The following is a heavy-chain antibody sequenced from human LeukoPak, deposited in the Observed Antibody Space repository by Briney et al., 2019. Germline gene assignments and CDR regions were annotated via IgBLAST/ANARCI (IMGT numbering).Heavy chain of an antibody. Sequence: ASVKVSCKASGFTFHTSAMQWVRQARGQRLEWIGWIVLGSGNTVYSHKFHDRVIITRDMSTSTVYMELDSLGSEDTAVYYCAAQRGASLHDFWSTRLFDPWGQGTLVTVSS. CDR2: IVLGSGNT. J-gene: IGHJ5*02. CDR3: AAQRGASLHDFWSTRLFDP. CDR1: GFTFHTSA. V-gene: IGHV1-58*02. D-gene: IGHD3-3*01.